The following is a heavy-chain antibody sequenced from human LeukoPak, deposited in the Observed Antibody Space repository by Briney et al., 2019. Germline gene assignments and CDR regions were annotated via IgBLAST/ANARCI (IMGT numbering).Heavy chain of an antibody. J-gene: IGHJ6*03. V-gene: IGHV1-69*13. CDR3: ARGGLPIYYYYMDV. CDR1: GGTFSSYA. Sequence: ASVKVSCKASGGTFSSYAISWVRQAPGQGLEWMGGIIPIFGTANYAQKFQGRVTITADESTSTAYMELSRLGSDDTAVYYCARGGLPIYYYYMDVWGKGTTVTVSS. CDR2: IIPIFGTA. D-gene: IGHD4-11*01.